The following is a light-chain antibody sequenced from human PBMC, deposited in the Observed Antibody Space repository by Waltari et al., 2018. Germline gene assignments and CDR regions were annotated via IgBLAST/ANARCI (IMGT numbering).Light chain of an antibody. J-gene: IGKJ5*01. V-gene: IGKV3D-15*01. CDR2: SAS. Sequence: EIVMTQSPPTLSVSPGARATLSRRASQSVSNSLAWYQHRPGRAPRLLIHSASTRAPGIPARFSGSGSETEFTLTISNLQSEDFALYYCQQYNNWPPITFGQGTRLEIK. CDR3: QQYNNWPPIT. CDR1: QSVSNS.